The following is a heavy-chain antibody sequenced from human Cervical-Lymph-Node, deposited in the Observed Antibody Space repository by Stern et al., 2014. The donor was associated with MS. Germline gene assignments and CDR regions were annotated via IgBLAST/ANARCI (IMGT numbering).Heavy chain of an antibody. Sequence: VQLVESGGGVVQPGRSLRLSCAASGFTFSDYTMHWVRQAPGKGPEWVALISYDGRNRYYADSVKCRFPISRDKSKNTLFLQMNSLETEDTAVFYCARSWIYFSPFDHWGQGTLVTVSS. D-gene: IGHD1-26*01. J-gene: IGHJ4*02. CDR3: ARSWIYFSPFDH. CDR2: ISYDGRNR. V-gene: IGHV3-30*04. CDR1: GFTFSDYT.